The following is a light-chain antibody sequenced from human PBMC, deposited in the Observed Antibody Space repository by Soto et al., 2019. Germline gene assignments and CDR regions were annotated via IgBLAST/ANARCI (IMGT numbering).Light chain of an antibody. V-gene: IGLV2-14*01. CDR1: SSDVGYSNY. Sequence: QSALTQPASVSGSPGQSIAISCTGTSSDVGYSNYVSWYQQHPGKAPKLMIYDVNNRPSGVPDRFSGSKSGNTASLTISGLQAEDEADYYCSSYTSSSTYVFGTGTKATV. CDR3: SSYTSSSTYV. J-gene: IGLJ1*01. CDR2: DVN.